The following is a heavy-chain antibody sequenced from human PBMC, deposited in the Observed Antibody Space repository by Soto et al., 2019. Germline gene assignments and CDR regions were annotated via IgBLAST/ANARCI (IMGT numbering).Heavy chain of an antibody. Sequence: ELQLLESGGGLVQPGGSLRLSCAASGFTFSSYAMSWVRQAPGKGLEWVSRISWNSGTTVYADSVKGRFTISRDNAKNSLYLQMNSLRPEDTALYYCAKDTNSGGPAQIDYWGQGTLVTVSS. CDR3: AKDTNSGGPAQIDY. CDR1: GFTFSSYA. CDR2: ISWNSGTT. D-gene: IGHD3-10*01. V-gene: IGHV3-9*01. J-gene: IGHJ4*02.